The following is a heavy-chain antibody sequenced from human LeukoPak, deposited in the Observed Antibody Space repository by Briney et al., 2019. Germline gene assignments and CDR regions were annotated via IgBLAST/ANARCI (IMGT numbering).Heavy chain of an antibody. J-gene: IGHJ4*02. CDR3: AMTLAGVLDSFCS. CDR2: LTGSGSRT. CDR1: GGPFSSSA. Sequence: GGSLRLSCAASGGPFSSSAMCWVRQAPAKGLEWVSVLTGSGSRTDFEDCVKGRSTISRDNSKNTLFLQMHIRRAEDTAMYYCAMTLAGVLDSFCSWGQVALVTFAS. D-gene: IGHD3-3*01. V-gene: IGHV3-23*01.